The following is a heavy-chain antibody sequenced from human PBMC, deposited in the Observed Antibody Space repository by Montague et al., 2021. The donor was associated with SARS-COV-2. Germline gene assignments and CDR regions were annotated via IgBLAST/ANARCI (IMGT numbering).Heavy chain of an antibody. Sequence: TLSLTCTVSGGSISSPGYYWSWIRQPAGKGLEWIGRIYTSGTTNYNPFLKSRVTISVDTSKNQFSLKLTSVTAADTAVYYCARFTAVTSSLDFWGQGTLVPVSS. CDR2: IYTSGTT. CDR3: ARFTAVTSSLDF. D-gene: IGHD4-17*01. CDR1: GGSISSPGYY. V-gene: IGHV4-61*02. J-gene: IGHJ4*02.